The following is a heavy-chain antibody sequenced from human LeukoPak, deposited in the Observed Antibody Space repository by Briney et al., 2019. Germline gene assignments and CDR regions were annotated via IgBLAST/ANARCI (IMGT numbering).Heavy chain of an antibody. CDR1: GGSISSSSYY. Sequence: SETLSLTCTVSGGSISSSSYYWGWIRQPPGKGLEWIGSIYYSGSTYYNPSLKSRVTISVDTSKNQFSLKLSSVTAADTAVYYRARTYYYDSSGPDDAFDIWGQGTMATVSS. D-gene: IGHD3-22*01. V-gene: IGHV4-39*01. CDR3: ARTYYYDSSGPDDAFDI. J-gene: IGHJ3*02. CDR2: IYYSGST.